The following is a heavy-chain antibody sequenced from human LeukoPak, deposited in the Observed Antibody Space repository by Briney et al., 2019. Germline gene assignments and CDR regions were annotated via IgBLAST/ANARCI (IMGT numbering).Heavy chain of an antibody. J-gene: IGHJ4*02. D-gene: IGHD1-1*01. V-gene: IGHV3-23*01. CDR2: INTGGDPT. CDR3: ARDWAPGTTKKFDY. Sequence: GGSLRLSCAASGFNFGDFPMTWVRQAPGKGLEWVSSINTGGDPTSYADSVKGRFTISRDNSRSMVYLQANNLTIEVTAVYYCARDWAPGTTKKFDYWGQGTLVTVSS. CDR1: GFNFGDFP.